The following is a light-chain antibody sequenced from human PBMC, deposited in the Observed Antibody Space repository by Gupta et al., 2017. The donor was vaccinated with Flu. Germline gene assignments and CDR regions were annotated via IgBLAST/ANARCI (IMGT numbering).Light chain of an antibody. CDR3: AAWDDSLNGRV. V-gene: IGLV1-44*01. J-gene: IGLJ3*02. CDR2: RNN. CDR1: SSIIGSNT. Sequence: QSVLTQPPSASGTPGQRVTISCSGSSSIIGSNTVNWYQQPPGTAPKLLSYRNNQRPSGVPNRFSGSKSGTSAAQAISGLQCEDEADYYCAAWDDSLNGRVFGGGTKLTV.